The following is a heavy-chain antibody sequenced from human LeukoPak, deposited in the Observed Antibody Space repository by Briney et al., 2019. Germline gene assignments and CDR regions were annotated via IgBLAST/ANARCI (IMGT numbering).Heavy chain of an antibody. J-gene: IGHJ4*02. CDR3: AKVPWGDTSRMVY. CDR1: GFTFSNYD. Sequence: GGSLRLSCAASGFTFSNYDINWVRQAPGKGLEWVSGITAGGGHTFYADSVKGRFTISRDNSKNTLYLQMNSLRADDTAVFYCAKVPWGDTSRMVYWGQGTLVTVSS. CDR2: ITAGGGHT. V-gene: IGHV3-23*01. D-gene: IGHD5-18*01.